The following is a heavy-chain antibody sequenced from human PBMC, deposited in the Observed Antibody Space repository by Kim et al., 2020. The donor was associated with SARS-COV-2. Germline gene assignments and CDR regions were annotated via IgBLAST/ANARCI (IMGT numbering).Heavy chain of an antibody. D-gene: IGHD6-13*01. CDR1: GFTFRNYA. J-gene: IGHJ4*02. V-gene: IGHV3-23*01. Sequence: GGSLRLSCAASGFTFRNYAMCWVRQAPGKGLEWVSALSGGVTYYADSVKVRFTISRDNSMNTLYLEMNSLRPEDKAMYYCAKDLGLPAAGAEFDFWGQGTLVTVSS. CDR2: LSGGVT. CDR3: AKDLGLPAAGAEFDF.